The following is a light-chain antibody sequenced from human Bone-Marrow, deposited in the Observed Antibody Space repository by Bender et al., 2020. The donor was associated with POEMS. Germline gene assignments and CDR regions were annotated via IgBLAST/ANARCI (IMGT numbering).Light chain of an antibody. Sequence: QSALTQPASMSGSPGESITISCSGTSTDVGGYDYVSWFQHHPGKAPKLMIYEVSQRPSGVPDRFSGSRSGNTASLTVSGLQAEDEADYYCCSYAGSSTVIFGGGTKLTVL. V-gene: IGLV2-23*02. CDR3: CSYAGSSTVI. CDR2: EVS. J-gene: IGLJ2*01. CDR1: STDVGGYDY.